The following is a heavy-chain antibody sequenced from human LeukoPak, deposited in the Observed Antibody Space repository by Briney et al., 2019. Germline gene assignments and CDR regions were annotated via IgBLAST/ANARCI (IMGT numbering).Heavy chain of an antibody. J-gene: IGHJ4*02. CDR1: GGSISSSSYY. D-gene: IGHD6-19*01. Sequence: SETLSLTCTVSGGSISSSSYYWSWIRQPPGKGLEWIGEINHSGSTSYNPSLKSRVTISVDTSKNQFSLKLSSVTAADTAVYYCASSGWYRGYWGQGTLVTVSS. CDR3: ASSGWYRGY. CDR2: INHSGST. V-gene: IGHV4-39*07.